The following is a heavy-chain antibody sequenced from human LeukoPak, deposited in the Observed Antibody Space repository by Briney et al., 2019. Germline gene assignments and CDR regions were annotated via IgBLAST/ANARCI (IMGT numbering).Heavy chain of an antibody. CDR3: ARSGSYYLFDY. D-gene: IGHD1-26*01. V-gene: IGHV4-4*09. CDR1: GGSISSYY. Sequence: PSETLSLTCTVSGGSISSYYWSWIRQPPGKGLEWIGYIYTSGSTNYNPSLKSRVTISVDTSKNQFSLKLSSVTAADTAVYYCARSGSYYLFDYWGQGTLVTVSS. J-gene: IGHJ4*02. CDR2: IYTSGST.